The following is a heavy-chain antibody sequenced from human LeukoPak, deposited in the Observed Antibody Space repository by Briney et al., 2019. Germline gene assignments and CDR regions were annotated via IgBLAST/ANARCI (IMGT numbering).Heavy chain of an antibody. D-gene: IGHD2-21*02. CDR2: IDYSGSS. J-gene: IGHJ5*02. Sequence: SQTLSLTCTVSGGSISSGDKYWSWIRQPPGKGLEWIGYIDYSGSSHYNPSLVTRVIISVDTSKNQVSLKLTSVTAADTAVYYCARHVPTAPLSWFDPWGQGTLVSVSS. CDR1: GGSISSGDKY. V-gene: IGHV4-30-4*01. CDR3: ARHVPTAPLSWFDP.